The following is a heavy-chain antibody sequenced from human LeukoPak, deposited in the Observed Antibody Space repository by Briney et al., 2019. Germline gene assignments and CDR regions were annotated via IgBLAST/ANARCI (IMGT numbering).Heavy chain of an antibody. CDR2: ISGSGGST. J-gene: IGHJ5*02. Sequence: GGSLRLSCAASGFTFSSYAMSWVRQAPGKGLEWVSAISGSGGSTYYADSVKGRFTISRDNSKNALYLQMNSLRAEDTAVYYCAKVGWNYPYSPWGQGTLVTVSS. CDR1: GFTFSSYA. D-gene: IGHD1-7*01. V-gene: IGHV3-23*01. CDR3: AKVGWNYPYSP.